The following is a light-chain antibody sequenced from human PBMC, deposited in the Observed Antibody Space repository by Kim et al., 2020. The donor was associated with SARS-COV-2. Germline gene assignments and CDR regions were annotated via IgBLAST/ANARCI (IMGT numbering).Light chain of an antibody. CDR2: DVK. CDR3: SSYTAASTSV. J-gene: IGLJ1*01. Sequence: SALTQPASVSGSPGQSITIFCSGTNNDVGGYNYVSWYQQHPGKAPKLLIYDVKRRPSGVSDRFSGSKSGYRASLTISGLQPEDEADYYCSSYTAASTSVLGTGTKVTVL. CDR1: NNDVGGYNY. V-gene: IGLV2-14*03.